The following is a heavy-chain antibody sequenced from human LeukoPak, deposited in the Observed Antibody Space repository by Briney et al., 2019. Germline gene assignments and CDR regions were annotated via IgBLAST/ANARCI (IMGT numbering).Heavy chain of an antibody. CDR1: GFTFSSYG. Sequence: PGGSLRLSCAASGFTFSSYGMHWVRQAPGKGLEWVAVISYDGSNKYYADSVKGRFTISRDNSKNTLYLQMNSLRAEDTAVYYCAKDSSLIGVTTLWYYYYGMDVWGQGTTVTVSS. V-gene: IGHV3-30*18. CDR2: ISYDGSNK. CDR3: AKDSSLIGVTTLWYYYYGMDV. D-gene: IGHD4-11*01. J-gene: IGHJ6*02.